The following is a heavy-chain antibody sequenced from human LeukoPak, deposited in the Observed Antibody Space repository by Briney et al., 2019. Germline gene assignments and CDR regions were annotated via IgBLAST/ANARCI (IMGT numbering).Heavy chain of an antibody. J-gene: IGHJ4*02. Sequence: GGSLRLSCAASGFTFSSYWMSWVRQAPGKGLEWVANIKQDGSEKYYVDSVKGRFTISRDNAKNSLYLQMNSLRAEDTAVYYCAKDGFGPYSSSWYGGLDYWGQGTLVTVSS. V-gene: IGHV3-7*01. D-gene: IGHD6-13*01. CDR1: GFTFSSYW. CDR3: AKDGFGPYSSSWYGGLDY. CDR2: IKQDGSEK.